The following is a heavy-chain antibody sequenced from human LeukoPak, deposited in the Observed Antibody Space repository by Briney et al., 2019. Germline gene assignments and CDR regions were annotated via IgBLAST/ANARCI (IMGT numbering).Heavy chain of an antibody. J-gene: IGHJ6*02. V-gene: IGHV3-30*03. Sequence: GGSLRLSCAASGFTFSSYGMHWVRQAPGKGLEWVGVTSYDGSNKYYADSVKGRFTISRDNSKNTLYLQMNSLRAEDTAVYYCARAHCYDSSGYYPSLYYYYYGMDVWGQGTTVTVSS. CDR3: ARAHCYDSSGYYPSLYYYYYGMDV. CDR1: GFTFSSYG. CDR2: TSYDGSNK. D-gene: IGHD3-22*01.